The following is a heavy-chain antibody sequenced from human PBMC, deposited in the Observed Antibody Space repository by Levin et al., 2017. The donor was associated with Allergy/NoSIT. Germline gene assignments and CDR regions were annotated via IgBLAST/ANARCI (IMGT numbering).Heavy chain of an antibody. J-gene: IGHJ6*02. CDR2: IIPIFGTA. V-gene: IGHV1-69*01. CDR3: ARDRRSYGPRPYYYGMDV. Sequence: GGSLRLSCKASGGTFSSYAISWVRQAPGQGLEWMGGIIPIFGTANYAQKFQGRVTITADESTSTAYMELSSLRSEDKAVYYCARDRRSYGPRPYYYGMDVWGQGTTVTVSS. CDR1: GGTFSSYA. D-gene: IGHD5-18*01.